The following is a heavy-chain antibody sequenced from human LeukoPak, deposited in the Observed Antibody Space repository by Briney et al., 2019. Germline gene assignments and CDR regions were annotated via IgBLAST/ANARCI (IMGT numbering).Heavy chain of an antibody. V-gene: IGHV1-18*01. J-gene: IGHJ4*02. CDR1: GYTFTSYG. Sequence: ASVKVSCKASGYTFTSYGISWVRQAPGQGLEWIGWISAYNGNTNYAQKLQGRVTMTTDTSTSTAYMGLRSLRSDDTAVYYCAKGTKIAVAGTPFDYWGQGTLVTVSS. CDR2: ISAYNGNT. CDR3: AKGTKIAVAGTPFDY. D-gene: IGHD6-19*01.